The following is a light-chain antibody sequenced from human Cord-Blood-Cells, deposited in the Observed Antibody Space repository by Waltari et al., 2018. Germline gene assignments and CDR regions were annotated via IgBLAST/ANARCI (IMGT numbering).Light chain of an antibody. J-gene: IGLJ1*01. CDR3: SSYTSSSTYV. CDR1: SSDVGGYHY. CDR2: EVS. Sequence: QSALTQPASVSGSPGQSITLPCTGTSSDVGGYHYVSWYQPHPAKAPKLMIYEVSNRPSGVSNRFSGSKSGNTASLTISGLQAEDEADYYCSSYTSSSTYVFGTGTKVTVL. V-gene: IGLV2-14*01.